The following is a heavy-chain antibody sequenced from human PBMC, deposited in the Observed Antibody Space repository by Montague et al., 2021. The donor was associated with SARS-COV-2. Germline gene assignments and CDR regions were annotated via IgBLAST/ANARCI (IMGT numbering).Heavy chain of an antibody. CDR1: DGSFSDYS. Sequence: SETLSLTCAVYDGSFSDYSWTWIRQPPGKGPEWIGEINHRGSTNYNPSLKSRVTISVDTSKNQFSLKMTFVTAADTAVYYCARGRQHINMVVVVVTGGEYYFDFWGQGTLVAVSS. CDR2: INHRGST. V-gene: IGHV4-34*01. CDR3: ARGRQHINMVVVVVTGGEYYFDF. D-gene: IGHD3-22*01. J-gene: IGHJ4*02.